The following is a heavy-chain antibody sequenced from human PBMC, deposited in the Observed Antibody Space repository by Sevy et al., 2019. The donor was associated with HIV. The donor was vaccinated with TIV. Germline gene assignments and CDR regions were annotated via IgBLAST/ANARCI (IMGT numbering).Heavy chain of an antibody. Sequence: ASVKVSCKTSGGTFSSYAISWVRQAPGQGLEWMGGIIPIFGTANYAQKFQGRVTITADESTSTAYMDLSSLRSEDTAVYYCARGSGSKTWFDPWGQGTLVTFSS. CDR3: ARGSGSKTWFDP. J-gene: IGHJ5*02. D-gene: IGHD5-12*01. CDR1: GGTFSSYA. CDR2: IIPIFGTA. V-gene: IGHV1-69*13.